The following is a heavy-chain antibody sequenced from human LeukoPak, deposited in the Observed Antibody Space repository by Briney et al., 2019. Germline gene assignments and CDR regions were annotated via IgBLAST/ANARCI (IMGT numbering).Heavy chain of an antibody. CDR2: INPSSGGS. Sequence: ASVKVSCKASGYTITAYYIHWVRRAPGQGLEWMGWINPSSGGSTYAQKFQGRVTMTRDTSISTAYMELSSLRSDDTAVYYGATITEDWENNYWGQGTLVTVSS. V-gene: IGHV1-2*02. D-gene: IGHD3/OR15-3a*01. CDR1: GYTITAYY. J-gene: IGHJ4*02. CDR3: ATITEDWENNY.